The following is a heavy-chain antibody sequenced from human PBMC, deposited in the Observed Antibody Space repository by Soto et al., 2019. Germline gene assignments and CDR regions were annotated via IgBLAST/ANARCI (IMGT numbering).Heavy chain of an antibody. CDR3: ARLLGSSVLLELNWFDP. J-gene: IGHJ5*02. V-gene: IGHV1-18*01. D-gene: IGHD1-7*01. CDR2: ISAYNGNT. Sequence: ASVKVSCKASGYTFTSYGISWVRQAPGQGLEWMGWISAYNGNTNYAQKLQGRVTMTTDTSTSTAYMELRSLRSDDTAVYYCARLLGSSVLLELNWFDPWGQGTLVTVS. CDR1: GYTFTSYG.